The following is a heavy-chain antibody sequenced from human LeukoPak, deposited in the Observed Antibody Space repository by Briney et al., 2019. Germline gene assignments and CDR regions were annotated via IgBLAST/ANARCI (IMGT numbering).Heavy chain of an antibody. V-gene: IGHV4-38-2*01. Sequence: SSETLSLTCAVSGYSISSDYYWGWIRQPPGKGLEWIGSIFHSGSSFYNPSLKSRFTISVDTSKNQFPLKLSSVTAADTAVYYCARVRSDYYDSTAGGFDYWGQGTLVTVSS. D-gene: IGHD3-22*01. CDR1: GYSISSDYY. CDR2: IFHSGSS. J-gene: IGHJ4*02. CDR3: ARVRSDYYDSTAGGFDY.